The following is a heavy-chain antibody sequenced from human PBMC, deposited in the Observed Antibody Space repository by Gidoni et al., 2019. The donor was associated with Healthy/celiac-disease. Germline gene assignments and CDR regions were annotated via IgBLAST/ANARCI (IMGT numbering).Heavy chain of an antibody. V-gene: IGHV4-34*01. CDR3: ARGPPPGYSSGWSAGRWFDP. D-gene: IGHD6-19*01. J-gene: IGHJ5*02. Sequence: QVQLQQWGAGRLKPSETRSLTCAGDGGSFSGYDWSWIRQPPGKGLEWIVEINHSGSTNYHPSLKSRVTISVDTSKNQFSLTLGSVPAADPAVYYCARGPPPGYSSGWSAGRWFDPWGQGTLVTVSS. CDR1: GGSFSGYD. CDR2: INHSGST.